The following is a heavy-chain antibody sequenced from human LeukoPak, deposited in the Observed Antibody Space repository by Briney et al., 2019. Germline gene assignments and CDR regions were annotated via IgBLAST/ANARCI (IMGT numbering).Heavy chain of an antibody. CDR1: GFTFTNAW. V-gene: IGHV3-15*01. J-gene: IGHJ4*02. CDR3: TTELICSSTSCWGY. Sequence: PGRSLRLSCAASGFTFTNAWMSWVRQAPGKGLEWVGRIKSKTDGGTTDYAAPVKGRFTISRDDSKNTLYLQMNSLKTEDTAVYYCTTELICSSTSCWGYWGQGTLVTVSS. D-gene: IGHD2-2*01. CDR2: IKSKTDGGTT.